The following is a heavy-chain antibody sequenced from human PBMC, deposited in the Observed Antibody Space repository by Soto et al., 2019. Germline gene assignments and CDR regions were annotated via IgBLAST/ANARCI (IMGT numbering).Heavy chain of an antibody. D-gene: IGHD2-2*01. Sequence: GGSLRLSCAASGFTFSSYAMHWVRQAPGKGLEWVAVISYDGSNKYYADSVKGRFTISRDNSKNTLYLQMNSLRAEDTAVYYCARVLVPAAMLYYYYGMDVWGQGTTVTVSS. V-gene: IGHV3-30-3*01. CDR1: GFTFSSYA. CDR3: ARVLVPAAMLYYYYGMDV. CDR2: ISYDGSNK. J-gene: IGHJ6*02.